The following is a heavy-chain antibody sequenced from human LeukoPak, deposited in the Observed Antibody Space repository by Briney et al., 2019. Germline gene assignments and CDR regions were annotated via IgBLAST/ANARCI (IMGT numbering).Heavy chain of an antibody. J-gene: IGHJ4*02. CDR2: ISRSSTYI. CDR3: ARDEGYYFDS. Sequence: GGSLRLSCAASGFTFRDYIMNWVRQAPGKGLEWVASISRSSTYIHYADSVKGRFTISRDNARNSLFLQMNSLRAEDTAIYYCARDEGYYFDSWGQGTQVTVSS. V-gene: IGHV3-21*01. CDR1: GFTFRDYI.